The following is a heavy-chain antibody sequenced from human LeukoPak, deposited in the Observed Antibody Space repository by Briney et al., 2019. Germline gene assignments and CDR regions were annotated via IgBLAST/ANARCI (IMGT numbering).Heavy chain of an antibody. CDR3: ARGRPSIAAAAWYFDY. V-gene: IGHV4-34*01. CDR1: GGSFSGYY. CDR2: INHSGST. J-gene: IGHJ4*02. Sequence: KPSETLSLTCAVYGGSFSGYYWSWIRQPPGKGLEWIGEINHSGSTNYNPSLKSRVTISVDTSKNQFSLKLSSVTAADTAVYYCARGRPSIAAAAWYFDYWGQGTLVTVSS. D-gene: IGHD6-13*01.